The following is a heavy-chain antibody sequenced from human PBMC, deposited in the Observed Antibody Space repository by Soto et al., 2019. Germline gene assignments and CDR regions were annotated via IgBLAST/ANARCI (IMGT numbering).Heavy chain of an antibody. Sequence: QLLESGPGLVKPSGTLSLTCAVSSGSISSSNWWSWVRQPPGKGLEWIGEIYHSGSTNYNPSLKSRVTISVDKSKNQFSLKLSSVTAADTAVYYCARYRLSYDILTGYYHDAFDIWGQGTMVTVSS. V-gene: IGHV4-4*02. CDR3: ARYRLSYDILTGYYHDAFDI. CDR1: SGSISSSNW. CDR2: IYHSGST. J-gene: IGHJ3*02. D-gene: IGHD3-9*01.